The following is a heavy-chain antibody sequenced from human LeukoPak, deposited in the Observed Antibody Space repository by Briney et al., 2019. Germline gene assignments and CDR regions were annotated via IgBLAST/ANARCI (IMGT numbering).Heavy chain of an antibody. D-gene: IGHD3-16*01. Sequence: ASVKVSCKASGYTFTSYGICWVRQAPGQGLEWMGIITSTGTTTICAQKFQGRVTMTRDTSTSTVYMDLSSLRSDDTAVYYCATEYVRTHYFDWWGQGTLVTVSS. CDR2: ITSTGTTT. CDR1: GYTFTSYG. CDR3: ATEYVRTHYFDW. V-gene: IGHV1-46*01. J-gene: IGHJ4*02.